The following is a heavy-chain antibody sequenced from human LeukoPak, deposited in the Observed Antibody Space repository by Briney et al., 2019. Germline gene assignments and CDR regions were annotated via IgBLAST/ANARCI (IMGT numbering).Heavy chain of an antibody. CDR1: ADSLSSGGHY. D-gene: IGHD3-10*01. Sequence: SETLSLTCTVSADSLSSGGHYWAWIRQFPGKGLESIGFVHHSGRSRHNPSPKDRVAISVDTSRKQFALKLSSVTAADTAMYYCARGGNRFGGFYFDYWGQGIQVIVSS. CDR2: VHHSGRS. J-gene: IGHJ4*02. V-gene: IGHV4-31*03. CDR3: ARGGNRFGGFYFDY.